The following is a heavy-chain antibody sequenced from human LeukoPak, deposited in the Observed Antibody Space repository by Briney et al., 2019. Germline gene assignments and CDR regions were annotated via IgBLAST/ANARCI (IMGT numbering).Heavy chain of an antibody. Sequence: GGSLRLSCAASGFTFNIYAPHCVREAPGKGLEWVALLSYDVADTYYADSKKGRFTISRDNSKNTLYLQMSSLRDEDTAVDYCVRDDGDDYLWGSHGAFDFWGQGAMVTVSS. CDR3: VRDDGDDYLWGSHGAFDF. CDR1: GFTFNIYA. CDR2: LSYDVADT. J-gene: IGHJ3*01. V-gene: IGHV3-30-3*01. D-gene: IGHD3-16*01.